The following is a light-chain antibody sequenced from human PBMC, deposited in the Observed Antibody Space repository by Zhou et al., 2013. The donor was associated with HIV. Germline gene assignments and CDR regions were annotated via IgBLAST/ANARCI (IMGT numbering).Light chain of an antibody. Sequence: DVVMTQSPLSLPVTLGQPASISCRSSQGLVSSDGNTYLNWFHQRPGQSPRRLIYYVSTRESGVPDRFSGSGSGTDFTLKINNMESEDVGVYYCFQRLEFPLTFGGGTKLDIK. CDR1: QGLVSSDGNTY. J-gene: IGKJ4*01. V-gene: IGKV2-30*01. CDR2: YVS. CDR3: FQRLEFPLT.